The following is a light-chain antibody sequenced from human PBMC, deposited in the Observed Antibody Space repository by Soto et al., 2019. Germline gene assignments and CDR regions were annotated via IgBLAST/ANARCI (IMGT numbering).Light chain of an antibody. Sequence: DIQMTQSPSSLSVSVGDSVTITCRASQGIGRSLGWFQQKPGKAPKCLIYAASTLQVGVPSRFSSSGSGTDFTLTISSLQPEDFATYYCQQYSTYPRTFGQGTTVEIK. CDR2: AAS. J-gene: IGKJ1*01. CDR1: QGIGRS. V-gene: IGKV1-16*01. CDR3: QQYSTYPRT.